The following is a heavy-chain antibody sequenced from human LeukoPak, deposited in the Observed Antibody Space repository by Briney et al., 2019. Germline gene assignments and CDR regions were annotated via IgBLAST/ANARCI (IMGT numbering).Heavy chain of an antibody. V-gene: IGHV4-34*01. CDR3: ARRDCSSTSCYARLGY. CDR1: GGSFSGYY. D-gene: IGHD2-2*01. Sequence: SETLSLTCAVYGGSFSGYYWSWIRQPPGKGLEWIGEINHSGSTNYNPSLKSRVTISVDTSKNQFSLKPSSVTAADTAVYYCARRDCSSTSCYARLGYWGQGTLVTVSS. J-gene: IGHJ4*02. CDR2: INHSGST.